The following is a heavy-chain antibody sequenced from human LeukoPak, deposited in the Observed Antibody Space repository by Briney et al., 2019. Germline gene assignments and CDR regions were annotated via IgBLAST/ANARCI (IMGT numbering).Heavy chain of an antibody. J-gene: IGHJ4*02. CDR3: ARRTEYYYFDY. V-gene: IGHV4-39*01. CDR1: VGSISSSIYY. CDR2: IYYSGST. Sequence: PSETLSLTCTVSVGSISSSIYYWGWIRQPPVKGLEWIGSIYYSGSTYYNPSLKSRVTISVDTSKNQFSLKLSSVTAADTAVYYCARRTEYYYFDYWGQGTLVTVSS. D-gene: IGHD1-14*01.